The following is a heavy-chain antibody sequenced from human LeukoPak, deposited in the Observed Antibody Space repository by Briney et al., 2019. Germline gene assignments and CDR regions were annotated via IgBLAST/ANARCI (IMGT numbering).Heavy chain of an antibody. V-gene: IGHV3-23*01. J-gene: IGHJ4*02. Sequence: GGSLRLSCAASGFTFSRYGMSWVRQAPGKGLEWVSAISGSGADTYYADSARGRFTISRDNSKNTLFLQMSSLRAEDTGVYYCARNGDGDYGIDYWGQGTLVTVSS. CDR1: GFTFSRYG. CDR2: ISGSGADT. D-gene: IGHD4-17*01. CDR3: ARNGDGDYGIDY.